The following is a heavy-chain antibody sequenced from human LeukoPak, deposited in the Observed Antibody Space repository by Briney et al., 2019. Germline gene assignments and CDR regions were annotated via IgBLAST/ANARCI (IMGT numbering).Heavy chain of an antibody. J-gene: IGHJ4*02. V-gene: IGHV3-30*04. CDR1: GFTFSSYA. Sequence: GGSLRLSCAASGFTFSSYAMHWVRQAPGKGLEWVAVISYDGSNKYYADSVKGRFTISRDNSKNTLYLQMNSLRAEDTAVYYCARDVTGYDFWSGRILGIDYWGQGTLVTVSS. CDR2: ISYDGSNK. D-gene: IGHD3-3*01. CDR3: ARDVTGYDFWSGRILGIDY.